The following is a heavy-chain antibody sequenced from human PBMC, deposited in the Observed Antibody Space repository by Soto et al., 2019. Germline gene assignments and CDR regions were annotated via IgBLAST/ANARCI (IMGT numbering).Heavy chain of an antibody. J-gene: IGHJ6*02. Sequence: EVQLVESGGGLVQPGGSLRLSCAASGFTFSIYWMHWVRQAPGKGPVWVSRIDNAGSSARYADSVKGRFTISRDNAKNTVYLQMNSLRAEDTAVYYCTRVGGSVSGMDVWGQGTTVTVCS. CDR1: GFTFSIYW. D-gene: IGHD1-26*01. CDR2: IDNAGSSA. V-gene: IGHV3-74*01. CDR3: TRVGGSVSGMDV.